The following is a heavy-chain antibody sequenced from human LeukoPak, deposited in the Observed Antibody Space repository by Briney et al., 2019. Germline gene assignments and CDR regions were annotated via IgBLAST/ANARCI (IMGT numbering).Heavy chain of an antibody. CDR1: GGSISNYY. D-gene: IGHD2-21*01. CDR3: ARGFHYYYGMDV. Sequence: SETLSLTCTVSGGSISNYYWIWIRQPPGKGLEWIGYIYYSGSTNYNPSLKSRVTISVDTSKNQFSLKLSSVTAADTAVYYCARGFHYYYGMDVWGQGTTVTVSS. J-gene: IGHJ6*02. V-gene: IGHV4-59*01. CDR2: IYYSGST.